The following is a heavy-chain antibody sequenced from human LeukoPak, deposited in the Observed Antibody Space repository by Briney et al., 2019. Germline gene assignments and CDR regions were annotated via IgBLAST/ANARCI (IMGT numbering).Heavy chain of an antibody. CDR1: HGSVSGYY. J-gene: IGHJ5*02. CDR2: VNYSGSI. V-gene: IGHV4-34*01. Sequence: SETLSLTCAVYHGSVSGYYWSWIRQPPGKGLEWIGEVNYSGSINYNPSLKSRVTISLDRSKNQLSLQLSSVPAADTAVYYCARGKSGSSWTRWFDPWGQGTLVTVSS. D-gene: IGHD6-13*01. CDR3: ARGKSGSSWTRWFDP.